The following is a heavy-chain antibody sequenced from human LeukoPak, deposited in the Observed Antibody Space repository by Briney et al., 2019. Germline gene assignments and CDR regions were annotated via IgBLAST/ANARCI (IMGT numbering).Heavy chain of an antibody. CDR2: IKQDGSEK. Sequence: GGSLRLSCAASEFTFSSYWMSWGRQAPGKGLEWVANIKQDGSEKYYVDSVKGRFTISRDNAKNSLYLQMNSLRAEDTAVYYCARELSYYDFWSGSAQREYFDYWGQGTLVTVSS. J-gene: IGHJ4*02. V-gene: IGHV3-7*03. D-gene: IGHD3-3*01. CDR1: EFTFSSYW. CDR3: ARELSYYDFWSGSAQREYFDY.